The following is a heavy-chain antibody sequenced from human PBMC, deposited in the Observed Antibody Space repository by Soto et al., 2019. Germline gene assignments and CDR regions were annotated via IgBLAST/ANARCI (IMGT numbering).Heavy chain of an antibody. J-gene: IGHJ4*02. D-gene: IGHD4-17*01. Sequence: QVHLVQSGAEVKKPGPSVKASCQASGYTFTSYGITWVRQAPGQGLEWMGWISAYNGNTNYAQKLQGRVTRTTDTSTSTAYMELRSLRSDDTAVYYCARDLHGDPYYWGQGTLFTVSS. CDR1: GYTFTSYG. CDR2: ISAYNGNT. CDR3: ARDLHGDPYY. V-gene: IGHV1-18*01.